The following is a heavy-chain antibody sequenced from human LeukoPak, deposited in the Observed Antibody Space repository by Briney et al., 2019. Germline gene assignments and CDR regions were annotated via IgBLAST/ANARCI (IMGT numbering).Heavy chain of an antibody. D-gene: IGHD2-2*02. CDR2: INPGNGDT. Sequence: ASVKVSCKTSGYSFTSQDMHWVRQAPGQSLEWMGCINPGNGDTKYSQEFQGRVTITRDTSTTTAYMELSSLRSDDMAVYYCTLYNYWGQGTLVTVSS. J-gene: IGHJ4*02. V-gene: IGHV1-3*03. CDR1: GYSFTSQD. CDR3: TLYNY.